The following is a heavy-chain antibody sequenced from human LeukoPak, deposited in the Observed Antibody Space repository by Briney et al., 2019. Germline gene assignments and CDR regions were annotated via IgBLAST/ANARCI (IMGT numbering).Heavy chain of an antibody. CDR1: GGSFSGYN. D-gene: IGHD3-22*01. CDR3: ASICSDYYDTSGYFDY. J-gene: IGHJ4*02. Sequence: PSETLSLTCAVYGGSFSGYNWSWGRQPPGKGVEWMGESNDSGSGNYNPCLKSRGSISVDTSKNQVSLKVSSVTAADTAVYCCASICSDYYDTSGYFDYWGQGTLVTVSS. V-gene: IGHV4-34*01. CDR2: SNDSGSG.